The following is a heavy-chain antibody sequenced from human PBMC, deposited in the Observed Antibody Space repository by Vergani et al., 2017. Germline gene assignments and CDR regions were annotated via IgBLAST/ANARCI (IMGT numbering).Heavy chain of an antibody. V-gene: IGHV5-51*01. Sequence: EVQLVQSGAEVKKPGESLKISCKGSGYSFTSYWIGWVRQMPGKGLEWMGIIYPGDSDTRYSPSFQGQVTISADKSISTAYLQWSSLKASDTAMNYCARHIRVVPAAISYYMDVWGKGTTVTVSS. CDR3: ARHIRVVPAAISYYMDV. J-gene: IGHJ6*03. CDR1: GYSFTSYW. D-gene: IGHD2-2*01. CDR2: IYPGDSDT.